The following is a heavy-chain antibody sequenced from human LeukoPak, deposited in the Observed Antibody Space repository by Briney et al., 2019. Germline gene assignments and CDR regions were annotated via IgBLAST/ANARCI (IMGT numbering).Heavy chain of an antibody. CDR2: ISAYNGNT. J-gene: IGHJ4*02. CDR1: GYTFTSYS. Sequence: ASVKLSCKASGYTFTSYSISWVRHAPGQGHELMGWISAYNGNTNYAQKLQGRVTMTTDTSTSTAYMELRSLRSDDTAVYYCARGINEFKVVVVAVAYFDYWGQGTLVTVSS. CDR3: ARGINEFKVVVVAVAYFDY. D-gene: IGHD2-15*01. V-gene: IGHV1-18*01.